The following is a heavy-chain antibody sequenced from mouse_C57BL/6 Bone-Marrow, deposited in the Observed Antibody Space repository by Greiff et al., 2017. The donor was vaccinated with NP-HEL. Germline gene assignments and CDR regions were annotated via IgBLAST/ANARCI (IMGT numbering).Heavy chain of an antibody. CDR3: ARAEGYYGSSSFDY. D-gene: IGHD1-1*01. CDR1: GFTFSSYA. Sequence: EVKLMESGGGLVKPGGSLKLSCAASGFTFSSYAMSWVRQTPEKRLEWVATISDVGSYTYYPDNVKGRFTISRDNAKNNLYLQMSHLKSEDTAMYYCARAEGYYGSSSFDYWGQGTTPPVSS. V-gene: IGHV5-4*03. CDR2: ISDVGSYT. J-gene: IGHJ2*01.